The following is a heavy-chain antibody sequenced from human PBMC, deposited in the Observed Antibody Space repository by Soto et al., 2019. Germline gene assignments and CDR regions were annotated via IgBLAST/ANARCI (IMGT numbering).Heavy chain of an antibody. Sequence: GASAKVPCQDSGYTLTELSMHWVPQAPGKGLEWVGGFDPEDREPMYAEKFQGRVTMTEDTCTDTAYMELSSLRAEDTAVYYCATPTRAITGTPGWYAPWGQGTLGNVST. D-gene: IGHD1-7*01. CDR1: GYTLTELS. CDR2: FDPEDREP. V-gene: IGHV1-24*01. J-gene: IGHJ5*01. CDR3: ATPTRAITGTPGWYAP.